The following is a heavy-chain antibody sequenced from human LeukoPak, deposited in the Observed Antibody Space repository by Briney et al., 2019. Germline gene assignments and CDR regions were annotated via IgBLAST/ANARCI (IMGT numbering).Heavy chain of an antibody. D-gene: IGHD1-26*01. Sequence: GGSLRLSCAASGFTFDDYAMHWVRQAPGKGLEWVSGISWNSGSIGYADSVKGRFTISRDNAKNSLYLQMNSLRAEDMALYYCAKDIGVGATHGAFDIWGQGTMVTVSS. CDR1: GFTFDDYA. CDR3: AKDIGVGATHGAFDI. V-gene: IGHV3-9*03. CDR2: ISWNSGSI. J-gene: IGHJ3*02.